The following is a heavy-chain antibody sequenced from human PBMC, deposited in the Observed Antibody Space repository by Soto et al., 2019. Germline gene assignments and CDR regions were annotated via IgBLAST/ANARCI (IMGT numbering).Heavy chain of an antibody. V-gene: IGHV3-21*01. J-gene: IGHJ6*02. CDR2: ISSSSSYI. D-gene: IGHD1-1*01. Sequence: EVQLVESGGGLVKPGGSLRLSCAASGFTFSSYSMNWVRQAPGKGLEWVSSISSSSSYIYYADSVKGRFTISRDNAKNSLYLQMNSLRAEDTAVYYCARAERPDYGMDLWGQGTTVTVSS. CDR3: ARAERPDYGMDL. CDR1: GFTFSSYS.